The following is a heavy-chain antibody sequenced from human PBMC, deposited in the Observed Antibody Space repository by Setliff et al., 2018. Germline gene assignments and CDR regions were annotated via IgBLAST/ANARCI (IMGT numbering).Heavy chain of an antibody. V-gene: IGHV1-18*01. D-gene: IGHD1-7*01. CDR1: GYTFTGYG. CDR3: ARYITGTTPADP. Sequence: ASVKVSCKASGYTFTGYGISWVRQAPGQGLEWMGWISAYNGNTNYAQKLQGRVTMTTDTSTSTAYMELRSLRSDDTAVYYCARYITGTTPADPWGQGTLVTVSS. J-gene: IGHJ5*02. CDR2: ISAYNGNT.